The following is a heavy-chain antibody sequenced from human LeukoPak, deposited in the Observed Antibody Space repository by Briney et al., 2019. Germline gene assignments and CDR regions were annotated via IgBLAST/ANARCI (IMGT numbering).Heavy chain of an antibody. CDR3: AELGITMIGGV. D-gene: IGHD3-10*02. CDR2: ISGSGSTI. CDR1: GFTFRSYS. J-gene: IGHJ6*04. Sequence: GGSLRLSCTASGFTFRSYSMNWVRQAPGKGLEWVSYISGSGSTIYYADSVKGRFTISRDNARNSLYLQMNSLRAEDTAVYYCAELGITMIGGVWGKGTTVTISS. V-gene: IGHV3-48*04.